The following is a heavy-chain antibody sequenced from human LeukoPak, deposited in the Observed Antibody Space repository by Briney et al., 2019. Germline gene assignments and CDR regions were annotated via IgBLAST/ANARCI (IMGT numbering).Heavy chain of an antibody. CDR2: IYYSGST. V-gene: IGHV4-4*02. Sequence: SGTLSLTCAVSGGSISSSNWWSWVRQPPGKGLEWMGYIYYSGSTNYNPSLKSRVTISVDTSKNQFSLKLSSVTAADTAVYYCARTTEGGYTYDYFYYYYMDVWGKGTTVTISS. D-gene: IGHD5-18*01. J-gene: IGHJ6*03. CDR1: GGSISSSNW. CDR3: ARTTEGGYTYDYFYYYYMDV.